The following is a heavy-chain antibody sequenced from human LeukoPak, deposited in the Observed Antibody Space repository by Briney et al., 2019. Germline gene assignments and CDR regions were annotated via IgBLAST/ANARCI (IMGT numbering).Heavy chain of an antibody. J-gene: IGHJ4*02. V-gene: IGHV3-23*01. Sequence: GGSLRLSCAASGFTFSSYAMSWARQAPGKGLEWVSAISGSGGSTYYADSVKGRFTISRDNSKNTLYLQMNSLRAEDTAVYYCARVSSSGWRGLDYWGQGTLVTVSS. CDR3: ARVSSSGWRGLDY. D-gene: IGHD6-19*01. CDR1: GFTFSSYA. CDR2: ISGSGGST.